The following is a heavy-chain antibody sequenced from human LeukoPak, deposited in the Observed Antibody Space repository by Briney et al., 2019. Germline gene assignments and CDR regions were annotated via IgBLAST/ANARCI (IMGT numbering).Heavy chain of an antibody. CDR2: ISYDGSNK. CDR1: GFTFSSYA. Sequence: PGGSLRLSCAASGFTFSSYAMHWVRQAPGKGLEWVAVISYDGSNKYYADSVEGRFTISRDNSKNTLYLQMNSLRAEDTAVYYCARESVVAFDYWGQGTLVTVSS. J-gene: IGHJ4*02. D-gene: IGHD2-15*01. CDR3: ARESVVAFDY. V-gene: IGHV3-30-3*01.